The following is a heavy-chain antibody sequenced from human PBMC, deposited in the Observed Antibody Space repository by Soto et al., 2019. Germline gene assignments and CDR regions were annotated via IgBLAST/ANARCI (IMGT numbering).Heavy chain of an antibody. CDR3: ARDRYSSGWYDLDY. CDR1: GFTFSSYG. Sequence: QVQLVESGGGVVQPGRSLRLSCAASGFTFSSYGMHWVRQAPGKGLEWVAVIWYDGSDKYYADSVKGRFTISRDNSKNTIYLQMNSLRAEDTAVYYCARDRYSSGWYDLDYWGQGTLVTVSS. D-gene: IGHD6-19*01. V-gene: IGHV3-33*01. CDR2: IWYDGSDK. J-gene: IGHJ4*02.